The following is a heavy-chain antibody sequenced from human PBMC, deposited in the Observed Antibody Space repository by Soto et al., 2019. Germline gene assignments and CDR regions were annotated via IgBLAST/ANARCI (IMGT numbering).Heavy chain of an antibody. CDR1: GFTFGSYA. D-gene: IGHD3-3*01. CDR2: ISGSGGTT. Sequence: GGSLRLSCAASGFTFGSYAMSWVRQAPGKGLDWVSAISGSGGTTYYAGSVQGRFTISRDNLKNTLYLQMNSLRAEDTAVYYCARAPWRFLEWGELDYWGQGTLVTVSS. V-gene: IGHV3-23*01. CDR3: ARAPWRFLEWGELDY. J-gene: IGHJ4*02.